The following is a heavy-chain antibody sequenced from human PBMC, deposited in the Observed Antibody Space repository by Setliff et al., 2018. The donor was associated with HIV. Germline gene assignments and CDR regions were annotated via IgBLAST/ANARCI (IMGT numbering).Heavy chain of an antibody. D-gene: IGHD3-10*01. CDR3: ARVVVRGVTFIAEYFQH. CDR2: INPNNGGT. V-gene: IGHV1-2*02. CDR1: GYTFTGYY. J-gene: IGHJ1*01. Sequence: GASVKVSCKASGYTFTGYYMHWVRQAPGQGLEWMGWINPNNGGTNYAQKFQGRVTMTRDTSISTAYMELRSLRSDDTAVYYCARVVVRGVTFIAEYFQHWGQGALVTVSS.